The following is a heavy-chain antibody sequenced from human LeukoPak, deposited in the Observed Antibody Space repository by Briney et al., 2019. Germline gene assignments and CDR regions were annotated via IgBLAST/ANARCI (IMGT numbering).Heavy chain of an antibody. CDR1: GFSLSTSGVG. Sequence: SGPTLVKPTQTLTLTCTFSGFSLSTSGVGVGWIRQPPGKALEWLALIYWNDDKRYSPSLKSRLTITKETSKNQVVLTMTNMDPVDTATYYCAHYGWNDVVDYWGQGTLVTVSS. CDR3: AHYGWNDVVDY. J-gene: IGHJ4*02. D-gene: IGHD1-1*01. V-gene: IGHV2-5*01. CDR2: IYWNDDK.